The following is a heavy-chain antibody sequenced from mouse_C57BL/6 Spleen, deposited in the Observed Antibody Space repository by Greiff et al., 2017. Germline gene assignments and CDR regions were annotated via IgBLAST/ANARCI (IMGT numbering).Heavy chain of an antibody. CDR3: ASYYYGSSSWFAY. CDR1: GYSFTDYN. CDR2: INPNDGTT. D-gene: IGHD1-1*01. V-gene: IGHV1-39*01. Sequence: VQLQQSGPELVKPGASVKISCKASGYSFTDYNMNWVKQSNGKSLEWIGVINPNDGTTSYNQKFKGKATLTVDQSSSTAYMQLISLTSEDSAVYYCASYYYGSSSWFAYWGQGTLVTVSA. J-gene: IGHJ3*01.